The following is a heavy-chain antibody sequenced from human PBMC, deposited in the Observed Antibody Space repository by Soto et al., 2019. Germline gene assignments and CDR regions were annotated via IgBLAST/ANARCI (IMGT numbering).Heavy chain of an antibody. CDR3: ARGYRELYYYAMDV. Sequence: QVELVQSGVEVKKPGSSLKVSCKASGGTFTNYALSWVRQAPGQGLAWMGGIIPFYDKANYAEKFLGRVTITADKSTTTAYMELSSLTSDDTAVYFCARGYRELYYYAMDVWGRGTPVIVSS. CDR2: IIPFYDKA. CDR1: GGTFTNYA. J-gene: IGHJ6*02. D-gene: IGHD3-10*01. V-gene: IGHV1-69*06.